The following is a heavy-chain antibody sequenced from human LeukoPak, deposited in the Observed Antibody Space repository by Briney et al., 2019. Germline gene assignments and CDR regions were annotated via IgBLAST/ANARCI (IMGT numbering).Heavy chain of an antibody. Sequence: ASVKVSCKPSGFSFTGYYLHWVRQAPGQGLEWIGWINPASGATKLAQKFQGRVTLTTDTSITTAYMKLSGLRSDDTAVYFCARGIVLVALPIAVPPYFDYWGQGSLVTVSS. V-gene: IGHV1-2*02. CDR3: ARGIVLVALPIAVPPYFDY. CDR2: INPASGAT. CDR1: GFSFTGYY. J-gene: IGHJ4*02. D-gene: IGHD5-12*01.